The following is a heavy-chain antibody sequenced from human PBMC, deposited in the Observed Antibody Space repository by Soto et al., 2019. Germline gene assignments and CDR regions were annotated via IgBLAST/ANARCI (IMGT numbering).Heavy chain of an antibody. CDR1: GGSISSGGYY. Sequence: QVQLQESGPGLVKPSQTLSLTCTVSGGSISSGGYYWSWIRQHPGKGLEWIGYIYYRGSTYYNPSLKSRVTKSVDTTKNQFSLKLSSGTAADPAVYYCARVRYCSGGSCYPRFDPWGQGTLVTVSS. J-gene: IGHJ5*02. CDR2: IYYRGST. CDR3: ARVRYCSGGSCYPRFDP. V-gene: IGHV4-31*03. D-gene: IGHD2-15*01.